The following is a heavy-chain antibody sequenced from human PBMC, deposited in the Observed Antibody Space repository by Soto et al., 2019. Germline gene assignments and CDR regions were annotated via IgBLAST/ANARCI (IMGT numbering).Heavy chain of an antibody. CDR2: ISYDGSNK. CDR3: ARDALYCSSTSCSDYYYGMDV. Sequence: QVQLVESGGGVVQPGRSLRLSCAASGFTFSSYAMHWVRQAPGKGLEWVAVISYDGSNKYYADSVKGRFTISRDNSKNTLYLQMNSLRAEDTAVYYCARDALYCSSTSCSDYYYGMDVWGQGTTVTVSS. J-gene: IGHJ6*02. V-gene: IGHV3-30-3*01. CDR1: GFTFSSYA. D-gene: IGHD2-2*01.